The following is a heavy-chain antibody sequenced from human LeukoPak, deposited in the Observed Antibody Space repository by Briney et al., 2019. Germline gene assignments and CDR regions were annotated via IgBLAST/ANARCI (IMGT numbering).Heavy chain of an antibody. Sequence: SVKVSCKASGGTFSSYAISWVRQAPGHGLEWMGGIIPIFGTANYAQKFQGRVTITTDESTSTAYMELSSLKSEASAVYYCARGYYDSPFNDGGEGTLVTVSS. CDR2: IIPIFGTA. J-gene: IGHJ4*02. CDR1: GGTFSSYA. D-gene: IGHD3-3*01. CDR3: ARGYYDSPFND. V-gene: IGHV1-69*05.